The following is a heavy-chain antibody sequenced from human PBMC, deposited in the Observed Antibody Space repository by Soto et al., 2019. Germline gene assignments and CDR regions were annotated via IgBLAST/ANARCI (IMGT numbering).Heavy chain of an antibody. Sequence: SETLSRTCSVSGDSISNLDYFWAWIRQPPGQALEYIGYIYKSATAYYNPSFESRVAISVDTSKSQFSLNVISVTAADTAVYFCARGRYCLTGRCFPNWFDSWGQGALVTVSS. CDR3: ARGRYCLTGRCFPNWFDS. CDR2: IYKSATA. V-gene: IGHV4-30-4*01. J-gene: IGHJ5*01. CDR1: GDSISNLDYF. D-gene: IGHD7-27*01.